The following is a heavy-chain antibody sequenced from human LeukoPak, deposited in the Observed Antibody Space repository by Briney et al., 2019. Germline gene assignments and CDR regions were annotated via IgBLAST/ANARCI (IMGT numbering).Heavy chain of an antibody. V-gene: IGHV3-15*01. Sequence: PGGSLRLSCAASGFSFSNVWMNWVRQAPGKGLEWVGRIKSKIDGGTTDYAAPVNGRFTISRDDSKNTLFLQMNSLKTEDTAVYYCTTEMWELPLGPNWGQGTLVTVSS. CDR3: TTEMWELPLGPN. J-gene: IGHJ4*02. D-gene: IGHD1-26*01. CDR2: IKSKIDGGTT. CDR1: GFSFSNVW.